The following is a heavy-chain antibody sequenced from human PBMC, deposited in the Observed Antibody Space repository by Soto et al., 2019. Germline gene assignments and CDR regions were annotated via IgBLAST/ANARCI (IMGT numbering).Heavy chain of an antibody. D-gene: IGHD3-3*02. Sequence: LKISCKGVGYKFGSAWIGWVRQMPGKGLEWMGIIKPGTSDIRYSPSCRGHVTISADEAVSTAYLQWSSLKASDTAMYYCARQLSHICDSWGQGTLVTVSS. J-gene: IGHJ4*02. CDR1: GYKFGSAW. CDR3: ARQLSHICDS. CDR2: IKPGTSDI. V-gene: IGHV5-51*01.